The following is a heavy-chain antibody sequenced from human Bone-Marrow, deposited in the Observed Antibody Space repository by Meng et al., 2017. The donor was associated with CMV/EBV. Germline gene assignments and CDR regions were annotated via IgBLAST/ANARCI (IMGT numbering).Heavy chain of an antibody. CDR2: INHSGST. Sequence: VYGESFSVYYWRCIRQPPGKGLEWIGEINHSGSTNYNPSLKSRVTISVDTSKNQFSLKLSSVTAADTAVYYCAREGLRTTVTANDYWGQGTLVTVSS. J-gene: IGHJ4*02. D-gene: IGHD4-17*01. CDR3: AREGLRTTVTANDY. CDR1: GESFSVYY. V-gene: IGHV4-34*01.